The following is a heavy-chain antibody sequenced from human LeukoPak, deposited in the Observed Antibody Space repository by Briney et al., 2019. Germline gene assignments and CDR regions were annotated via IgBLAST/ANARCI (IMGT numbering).Heavy chain of an antibody. CDR3: AKDRDIVVVPEALGY. Sequence: GGSLRLSREASGFTFSSYGMHWVRQAPGKGLEWVAVISNDGSDKYYADSVKGRFTISRDNSKNTLDLQMNSLRVEDTAVYYCAKDRDIVVVPEALGYWGPGTLVTVSS. CDR2: ISNDGSDK. CDR1: GFTFSSYG. D-gene: IGHD2-2*01. V-gene: IGHV3-30*18. J-gene: IGHJ4*02.